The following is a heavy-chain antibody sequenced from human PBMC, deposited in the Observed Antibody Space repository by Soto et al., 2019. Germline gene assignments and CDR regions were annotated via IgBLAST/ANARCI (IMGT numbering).Heavy chain of an antibody. V-gene: IGHV1-69*01. J-gene: IGHJ6*02. CDR3: ASDETGDSYYYYYGMDV. Sequence: QVQLVQSGAEVKKPGSSVKVSCKASGGTFNTYNINWVRQAPGQGLEWMGGILPIFGTTNYAQRFQGRVTITADDSTSTAYMELSSLRSEDTAVYYCASDETGDSYYYYYGMDVWGQGTTVTVTS. CDR1: GGTFNTYN. D-gene: IGHD7-27*01. CDR2: ILPIFGTT.